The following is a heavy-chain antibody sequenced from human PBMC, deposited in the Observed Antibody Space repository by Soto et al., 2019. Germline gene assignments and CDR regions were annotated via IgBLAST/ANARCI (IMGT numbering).Heavy chain of an antibody. V-gene: IGHV4-59*01. CDR2: IYYSGST. Sequence: SETRSLTCTVSGGPISSYYWSWIRQPPGKGLEWIGYIYYSGSTNYNPSLKSRVTISVDTSKNQFSLKLSSVTAADTAVYYCARDNGYSYGYTLDHWGQGTLVTVS. D-gene: IGHD5-18*01. CDR1: GGPISSYY. J-gene: IGHJ4*02. CDR3: ARDNGYSYGYTLDH.